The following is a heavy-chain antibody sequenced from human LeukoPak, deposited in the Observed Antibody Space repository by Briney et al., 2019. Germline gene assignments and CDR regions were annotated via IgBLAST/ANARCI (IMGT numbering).Heavy chain of an antibody. J-gene: IGHJ5*02. CDR1: GGSFSGYY. CDR3: ARRSTVKRWFDP. CDR2: INHSGST. V-gene: IGHV4-34*01. D-gene: IGHD4-17*01. Sequence: PSETLSLTCAVYGGSFSGYYWSWIRQPPGKGLEWIGEINHSGSTNYNPSLKSRVTISVDTSKNQFSLKLSSVTAADTAVYYCARRSTVKRWFDPWGQGTLVTVSS.